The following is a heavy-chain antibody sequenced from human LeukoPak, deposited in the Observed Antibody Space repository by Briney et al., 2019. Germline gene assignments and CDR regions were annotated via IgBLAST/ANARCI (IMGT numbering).Heavy chain of an antibody. CDR3: ARDGRYCSSTSCSRNWFDP. Sequence: SETLSLTCTVSGGSISSGGYYWSWIRQPPGKGLEWIGYIYLSGSTYYNPSLKSRVTISVDRSKNQFSLKLSSVTAADTAVYYCARDGRYCSSTSCSRNWFDPWGQGTLVTVSS. CDR2: IYLSGST. CDR1: GGSISSGGYY. D-gene: IGHD2-2*01. J-gene: IGHJ5*02. V-gene: IGHV4-30-2*01.